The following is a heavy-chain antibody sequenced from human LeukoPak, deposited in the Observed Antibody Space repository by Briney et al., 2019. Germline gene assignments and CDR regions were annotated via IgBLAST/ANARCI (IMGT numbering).Heavy chain of an antibody. CDR3: AKVRGSDAFDL. D-gene: IGHD3-10*01. Sequence: SVKVSCKSSGGTISTHAINWVQQAPGQGLEWMGRIIPILSQTNYALKFRGRFTMTADESTSTAYMELSSLKSEDTAVYFCAKVRGSDAFDLWGQGTMVTVSS. CDR1: GGTISTHA. V-gene: IGHV1-69*11. J-gene: IGHJ3*01. CDR2: IIPILSQT.